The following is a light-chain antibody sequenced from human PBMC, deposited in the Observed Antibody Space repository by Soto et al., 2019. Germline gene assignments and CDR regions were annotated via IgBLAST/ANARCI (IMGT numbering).Light chain of an antibody. CDR3: ASWDDSLNGGL. J-gene: IGLJ2*01. Sequence: VLTPPPSASGTPGQRVTIYCSGTSANIGRNAVNWYQQLPGAAPKLLIYTNNQRPSGVPDRFSGSKSGTSASLAISGLQSEDEADYYCASWDDSLNGGLVGEGTKLTVL. CDR2: TNN. CDR1: SANIGRNA. V-gene: IGLV1-44*01.